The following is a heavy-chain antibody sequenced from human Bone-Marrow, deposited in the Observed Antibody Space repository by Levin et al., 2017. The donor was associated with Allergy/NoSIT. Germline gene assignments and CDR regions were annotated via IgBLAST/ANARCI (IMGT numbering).Heavy chain of an antibody. J-gene: IGHJ4*01. CDR1: GDSLSDLS. CDR2: FDPQEGET. D-gene: IGHD4-17*01. CDR3: EGARGTAMTTTPHVDF. V-gene: IGHV1-24*01. Sequence: ASVKVSCKISGDSLSDLSLHWVRQAPGKGLEWMGGFDPQEGETTYAQRFQGRVTMTEDSSTETAYMELSSLRSEDTAVYFCEGARGTAMTTTPHVDFWGQGTLVTVSS.